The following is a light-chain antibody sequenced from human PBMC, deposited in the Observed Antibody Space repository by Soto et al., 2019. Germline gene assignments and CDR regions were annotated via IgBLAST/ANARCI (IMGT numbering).Light chain of an antibody. J-gene: IGKJ1*01. CDR2: KAS. CDR3: HQHTT. Sequence: DIQMTQSPSALSASVGDRVTITCRGSQGISSWLAWYQQKPGKAPRLLIYKASSLASGVPSRFSGSGSGTEFTLTISSLQPEDVATYHCHQHTTFGQGTKVDIK. V-gene: IGKV1-5*03. CDR1: QGISSW.